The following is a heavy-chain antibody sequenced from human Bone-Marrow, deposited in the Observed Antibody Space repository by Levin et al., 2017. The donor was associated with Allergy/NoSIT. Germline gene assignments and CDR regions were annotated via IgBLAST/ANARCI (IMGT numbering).Heavy chain of an antibody. CDR3: ARDSRPYQRLGEGAYQYYGMDV. CDR2: IIPIFGTV. Sequence: KISCKASGGTFSSYGISWVRQAPGQGLEWMGGIIPIFGTVNNAQKFQGRVTITADKATSTAYMELSSLRSEDTAVYYCARDSRPYQRLGEGAYQYYGMDVWGQGTTVSVSS. J-gene: IGHJ6*02. V-gene: IGHV1-69*06. D-gene: IGHD2-2*01. CDR1: GGTFSSYG.